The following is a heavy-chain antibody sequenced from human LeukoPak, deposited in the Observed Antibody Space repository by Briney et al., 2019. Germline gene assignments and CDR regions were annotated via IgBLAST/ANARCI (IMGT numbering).Heavy chain of an antibody. D-gene: IGHD3-3*01. Sequence: GGSLRLSCAASGFTFSSYAMSWVRQAPGKGLEWVSAISGSGGSTYYADSVKGRFTISRDNSKNTLYLQMNSLRAEDTAVYYCAKRGDYDFWSGSYAPFDYWGQGTLVTVSS. CDR1: GFTFSSYA. J-gene: IGHJ4*02. CDR2: ISGSGGST. V-gene: IGHV3-23*01. CDR3: AKRGDYDFWSGSYAPFDY.